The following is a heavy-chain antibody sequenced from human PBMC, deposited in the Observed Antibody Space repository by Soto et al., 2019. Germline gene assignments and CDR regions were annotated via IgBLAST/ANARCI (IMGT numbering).Heavy chain of an antibody. CDR2: IYFTGST. CDR1: GGYINSFY. D-gene: IGHD6-13*01. Sequence: SETLSLTCTVSGGYINSFYWSWIRQLPGKGLEWIGYIYFTGSTNYNPSLTSRVTISMDSSKTQFSLRLTSVSAADTAVYFCARHMAAGGTGNFDSWGQGTLVTVSS. CDR3: ARHMAAGGTGNFDS. J-gene: IGHJ4*02. V-gene: IGHV4-59*01.